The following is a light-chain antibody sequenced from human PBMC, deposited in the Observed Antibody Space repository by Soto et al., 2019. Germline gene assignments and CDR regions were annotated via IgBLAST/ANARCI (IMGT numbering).Light chain of an antibody. Sequence: DIPMTQSPSTLSASVGDRVTITCRASQSISYWLAWYQQKPGKAPKLLIYDASNSESGVPSNFSGSGFSTEFTLTISSLQREDSATYYCQQYKSYPYTFGQGTKLKI. CDR2: DAS. J-gene: IGKJ2*01. CDR3: QQYKSYPYT. V-gene: IGKV1-5*01. CDR1: QSISYW.